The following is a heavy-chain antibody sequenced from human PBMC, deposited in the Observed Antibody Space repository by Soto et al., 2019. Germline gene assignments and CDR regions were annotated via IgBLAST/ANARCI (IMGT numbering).Heavy chain of an antibody. V-gene: IGHV3-23*01. J-gene: IGHJ4*02. CDR3: ASGGKITAAGLSY. D-gene: IGHD6-13*01. CDR1: GFTLSTYA. CDR2: ISFSAGST. Sequence: LRLSCAASGFTLSTYAMSWVRQAPGKGLEWVSAISFSAGSTYYADSVKGRFTISRDNSKNTLYLQMNSLRAEDTAVYYCASGGKITAAGLSYWGQGTLVTVSS.